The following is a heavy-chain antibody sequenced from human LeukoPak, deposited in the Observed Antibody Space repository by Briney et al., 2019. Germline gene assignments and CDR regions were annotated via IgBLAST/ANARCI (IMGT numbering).Heavy chain of an antibody. CDR3: VRDLILVWTPGDDFDH. CDR2: INERATII. CDR1: GLTFSNYW. D-gene: IGHD3-16*01. V-gene: IGHV3-74*01. Sequence: GWSLSLSCAASGLTFSNYWMHWVRPAPGKGLEWVSRINERATIISYADSVKGRFTTSRENARNTLYLQTNSLTAEDTAVYYCVRDLILVWTPGDDFDHWGQGTLVTVSS. J-gene: IGHJ4*02.